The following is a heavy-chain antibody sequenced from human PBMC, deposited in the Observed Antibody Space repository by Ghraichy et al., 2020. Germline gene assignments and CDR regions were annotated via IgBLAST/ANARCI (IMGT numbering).Heavy chain of an antibody. CDR1: GDIIGAGGYY. D-gene: IGHD2-2*01. CDR2: IFHLGTS. J-gene: IGHJ4*02. Sequence: SETLSLTCTVSGDIIGAGGYYWSWIRQPPGKGLEWVGYIFHLGTSYFNPSLKSRLTMSVDKSKNQFSLNVTSLTVADTAIYYCARGAHEYAFDFWGQGIPFTVTS. CDR3: ARGAHEYAFDF. V-gene: IGHV4-30-2*01.